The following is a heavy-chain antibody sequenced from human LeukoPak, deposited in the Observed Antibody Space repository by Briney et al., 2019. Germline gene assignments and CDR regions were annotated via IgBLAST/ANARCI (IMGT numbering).Heavy chain of an antibody. CDR3: ARGFGEFSDY. Sequence: EWMGWISAYNGNTNYAQKLQGRVTMTTDTSTSTAYMELRSLRSDDTAVYYCARGFGEFSDYWGQGTLVTVSS. D-gene: IGHD3-10*01. CDR2: ISAYNGNT. V-gene: IGHV1-18*01. J-gene: IGHJ4*02.